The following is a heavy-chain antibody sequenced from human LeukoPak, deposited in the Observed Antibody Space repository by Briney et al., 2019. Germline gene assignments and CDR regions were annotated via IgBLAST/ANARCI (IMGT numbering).Heavy chain of an antibody. CDR1: GDSISTPHW. V-gene: IGHV4-4*02. CDR3: ARLNADYGYYGPHDAFDI. Sequence: SGTLSLTCAVSGDSISTPHWWSWVRPPPGKGLEWIGEIFHSGRVNYIPSLQSRVTISLDKSKNQISLEVNSVTAADTAVYYCARLNADYGYYGPHDAFDIWGQGTLVAVSS. D-gene: IGHD4-17*01. CDR2: IFHSGRV. J-gene: IGHJ3*02.